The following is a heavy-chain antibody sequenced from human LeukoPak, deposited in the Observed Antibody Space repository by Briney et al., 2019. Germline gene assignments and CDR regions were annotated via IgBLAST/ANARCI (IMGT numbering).Heavy chain of an antibody. CDR3: ARGSYDSSGYLTFP. Sequence: SVKVSCKASGGTFSSYAISWVRQAPGQGLEWMGRIIPILGIANYAQKFQGRVTITADKSTSTAYMELSSLRSEDTAVYYCARGSYDSSGYLTFPWGQGTLVTVSS. CDR1: GGTFSSYA. D-gene: IGHD3-22*01. CDR2: IIPILGIA. J-gene: IGHJ5*02. V-gene: IGHV1-69*04.